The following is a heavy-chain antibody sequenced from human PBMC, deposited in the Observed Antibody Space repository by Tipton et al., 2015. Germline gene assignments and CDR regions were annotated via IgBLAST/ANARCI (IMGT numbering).Heavy chain of an antibody. D-gene: IGHD6-19*01. CDR3: ARQQSGPWLARQFFDY. J-gene: IGHJ4*02. Sequence: TLSLTCTVSGASISSITYYWAWIRQPPGKGLEWIGSLYYSGSTYNPSLKSRVTISADKSKNQISLKLTSVTAADTAVYYCARQQSGPWLARQFFDYWGQGILVTVSS. CDR1: GASISSITYY. V-gene: IGHV4-39*01. CDR2: LYYSGST.